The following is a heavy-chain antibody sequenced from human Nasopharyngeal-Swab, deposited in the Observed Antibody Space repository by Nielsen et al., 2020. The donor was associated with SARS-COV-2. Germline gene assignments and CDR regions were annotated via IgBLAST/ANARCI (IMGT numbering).Heavy chain of an antibody. V-gene: IGHV3-48*04. CDR3: ARDLNPSYSRAFDY. J-gene: IGHJ4*02. Sequence: VRQAPGTGLEWVSYISSSSSTIYYTDSVKGRFTISRDNAKNSLYLQMNSLRAEDTAVYYCARDLNPSYSRAFDYWGRGTLVTVSS. D-gene: IGHD6-13*01. CDR2: ISSSSSTI.